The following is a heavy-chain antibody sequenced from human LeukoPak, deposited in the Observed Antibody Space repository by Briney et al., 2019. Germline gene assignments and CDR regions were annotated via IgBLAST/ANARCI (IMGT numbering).Heavy chain of an antibody. V-gene: IGHV3-30*02. CDR2: IRNDGSNK. CDR1: GFTFSSNG. Sequence: GGSLRLSCVASGFTFSSNGMHWVRQAPGKGLEWDAFIRNDGSNKYYVDSVKGRFTISRDNAKNSLYLQMNSLRAEDTAVYYCARDLGSSWYSLYYFDYWGQGTLVTVSS. D-gene: IGHD6-13*01. J-gene: IGHJ4*02. CDR3: ARDLGSSWYSLYYFDY.